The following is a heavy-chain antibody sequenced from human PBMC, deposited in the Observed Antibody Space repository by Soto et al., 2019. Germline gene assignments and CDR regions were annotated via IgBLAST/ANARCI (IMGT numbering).Heavy chain of an antibody. CDR2: VYYSGSS. Sequence: PSETLYLTCTVSGGSIGGRYGGWIRHPPGKGLEWIGYVYYSGSSTSNPSLKSRVTMSADTSKNQLSLKVRSVTAADTAVYYCARVGERWQYFDWFYYFDSWGQGALVTVSS. V-gene: IGHV4-59*11. CDR1: GGSIGGRY. CDR3: ARVGERWQYFDWFYYFDS. D-gene: IGHD3-9*01. J-gene: IGHJ4*02.